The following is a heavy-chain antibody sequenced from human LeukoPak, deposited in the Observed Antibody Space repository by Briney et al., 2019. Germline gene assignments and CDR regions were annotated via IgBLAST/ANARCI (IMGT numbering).Heavy chain of an antibody. CDR2: ISYDENNK. D-gene: IGHD1-1*01. J-gene: IGHJ5*02. CDR1: GFTFSNYA. V-gene: IGHV3-30*01. CDR3: ARSKLAGKNWFAP. Sequence: GRSLRLSCAASGFTFSNYAMHWVRQAPGKGLEWVATISYDENNKYYADSVKGRFTISRDNSKNTLYLQVNSLRAEDTAVYYCARSKLAGKNWFAPWGQGTLVTVSS.